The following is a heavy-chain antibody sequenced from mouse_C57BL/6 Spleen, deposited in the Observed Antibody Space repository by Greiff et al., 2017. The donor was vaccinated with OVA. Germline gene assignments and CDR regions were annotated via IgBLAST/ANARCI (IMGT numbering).Heavy chain of an antibody. CDR1: GYSITSGYY. CDR2: ISYDGSN. Sequence: VQLKESGPGLVKPSQSLSLTCSVTGYSITSGYYWNWIRQFPGNKLEWMGYISYDGSNNYNPSLKNRISITRDTSKNQFFLKLNSVTTEDTATYYCAREWIYWGQGTLVTVSA. V-gene: IGHV3-6*01. J-gene: IGHJ3*01. CDR3: AREWIY.